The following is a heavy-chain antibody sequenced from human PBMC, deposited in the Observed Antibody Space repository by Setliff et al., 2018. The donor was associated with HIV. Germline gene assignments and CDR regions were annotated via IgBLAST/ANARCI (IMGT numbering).Heavy chain of an antibody. D-gene: IGHD3-3*01. CDR2: INPQTGGT. CDR3: ARDLRNSNTLFGVLNFVFDL. Sequence: GASVKVSCKASGYTFTSYYMHWVRQAPGQGLEWVGWINPQTGGTNFAQKFQGRITMTSDTSVNTVFIELSRLKSDDTALYYCARDLRNSNTLFGVLNFVFDLWGQGTLVTVSS. J-gene: IGHJ4*02. CDR1: GYTFTSYY. V-gene: IGHV1-2*02.